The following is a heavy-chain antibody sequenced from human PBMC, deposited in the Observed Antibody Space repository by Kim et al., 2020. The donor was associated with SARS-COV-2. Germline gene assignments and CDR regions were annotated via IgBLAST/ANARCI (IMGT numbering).Heavy chain of an antibody. CDR3: ARWGGRFYDY. Sequence: YYADSVKGRFTNSRDNSKNTRYLQMNSLRAEDTAVYYCARWGGRFYDYWGQGTLVTVSS. V-gene: IGHV3-53*01. J-gene: IGHJ4*02. D-gene: IGHD3-3*01.